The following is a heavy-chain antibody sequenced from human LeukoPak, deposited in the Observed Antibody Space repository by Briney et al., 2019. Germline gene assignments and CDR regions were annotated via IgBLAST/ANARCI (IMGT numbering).Heavy chain of an antibody. Sequence: GESLKISCKGSGYSFTSYWIGWVRHMPGKGLEWMGIIYPGDSDTRYSPSFQGQVTISADKSISTAYLQWSSLKASDTAMYYCARMPELRRGGDCYFDYWGQGTLVTVSS. CDR1: GYSFTSYW. D-gene: IGHD2-21*02. V-gene: IGHV5-51*01. J-gene: IGHJ4*02. CDR2: IYPGDSDT. CDR3: ARMPELRRGGDCYFDY.